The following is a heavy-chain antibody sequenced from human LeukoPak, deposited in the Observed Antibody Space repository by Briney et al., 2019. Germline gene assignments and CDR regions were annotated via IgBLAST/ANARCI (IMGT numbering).Heavy chain of an antibody. V-gene: IGHV3-30-3*01. Sequence: PGRSLRLSCAASGFTFSSYAMRWVRQAPGKGLGWVAVISYDGSNKYYADSVKGRFTISRDNSKNTLYLQMNSLRAEDTAVYYCARASYYYDSSGYYYPEYWGQGTLVTVSS. CDR1: GFTFSSYA. D-gene: IGHD3-22*01. CDR2: ISYDGSNK. CDR3: ARASYYYDSSGYYYPEY. J-gene: IGHJ4*02.